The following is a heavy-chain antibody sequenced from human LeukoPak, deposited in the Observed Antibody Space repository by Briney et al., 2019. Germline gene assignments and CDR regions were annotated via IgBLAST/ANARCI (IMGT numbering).Heavy chain of an antibody. Sequence: PGGSLRLSCAASGFTFRNYVIHWVRQAPGKGLEWVAVISNDGSNKYYADSVKGRFTISRDNSKNTLYLQMNSLRAEDTAVYYCARDFPKDIVVVPAALAYYYYGMDVWGQGTTVTVSS. CDR2: ISNDGSNK. D-gene: IGHD2-2*01. J-gene: IGHJ6*02. CDR3: ARDFPKDIVVVPAALAYYYYGMDV. CDR1: GFTFRNYV. V-gene: IGHV3-30-3*01.